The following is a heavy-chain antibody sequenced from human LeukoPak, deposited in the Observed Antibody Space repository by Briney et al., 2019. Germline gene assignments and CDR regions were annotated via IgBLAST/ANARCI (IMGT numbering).Heavy chain of an antibody. CDR2: IDPNNGDT. CDR3: ARRSRNGLDAFDI. D-gene: IGHD1-14*01. CDR1: AYTFTGYY. V-gene: IGHV1-2*02. Sequence: ASVKVSCKASAYTFTGYYLHWVRQAPTQGIEWMGGIDPNNGDTKYAQKFQGRVTMTRDRSISTAYMELSRLTSDDTAVYYCARRSRNGLDAFDIWGQGTMVTVSS. J-gene: IGHJ3*02.